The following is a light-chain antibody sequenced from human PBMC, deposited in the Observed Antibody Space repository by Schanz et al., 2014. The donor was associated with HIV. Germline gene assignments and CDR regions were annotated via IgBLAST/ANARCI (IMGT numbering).Light chain of an antibody. V-gene: IGLV2-14*03. CDR1: SRDVGVYNY. CDR2: DVN. J-gene: IGLJ3*02. CDR3: SSFAGSNIPWV. Sequence: QSALTQPASVSGSPGQSITISCTGTSRDVGVYNYVSWYQQHPGKAPKLMIYDVNNRPSGVSNRFSGSKSGNTASLTVSGLQPEDEADYYCSSFAGSNIPWVFGGGTKLTVL.